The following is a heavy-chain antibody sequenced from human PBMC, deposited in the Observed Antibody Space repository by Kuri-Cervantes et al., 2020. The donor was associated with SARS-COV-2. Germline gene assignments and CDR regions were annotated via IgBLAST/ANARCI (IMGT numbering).Heavy chain of an antibody. D-gene: IGHD3-3*01. CDR1: GGSISSHY. CDR2: IYTSGST. CDR3: ARDRREITIFGAIYYGMDV. J-gene: IGHJ6*02. Sequence: SETLSLTCTVSGGSISSHYWSWIRQPPGKGLEWIGRIYTSGSTNYNPSLKSRVTISGDTSKNRFSLKLSSVTAADTAVYYCARDRREITIFGAIYYGMDVWGQGTTVTVSS. V-gene: IGHV4-4*08.